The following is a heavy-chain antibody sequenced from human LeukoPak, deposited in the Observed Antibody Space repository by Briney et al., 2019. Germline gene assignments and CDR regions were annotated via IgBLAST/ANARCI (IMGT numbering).Heavy chain of an antibody. Sequence: PSETLSLTCAVYGGSFSGYYWSWLRQPPGKGLEWIGEINHSGSTNYNPSLKSRVTISVDTSKNQFSLKLSSVTAADTAVYYCARGVRHYDFWSGRPIYFDYWGQGTLVTVSS. CDR1: GGSFSGYY. V-gene: IGHV4-34*01. J-gene: IGHJ4*02. CDR3: ARGVRHYDFWSGRPIYFDY. CDR2: INHSGST. D-gene: IGHD3-3*01.